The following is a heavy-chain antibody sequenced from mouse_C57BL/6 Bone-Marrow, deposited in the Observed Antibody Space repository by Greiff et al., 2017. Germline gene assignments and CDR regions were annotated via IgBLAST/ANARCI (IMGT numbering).Heavy chain of an antibody. CDR1: GYTFTSYG. D-gene: IGHD1-1*01. J-gene: IGHJ1*03. CDR2: IYPRSGNT. Sequence: QVQLQQSGAELVRPGASVKLSCKASGYTFTSYGISWVQQRTGQGLEWIGEIYPRSGNTYYTEKFKGKATLTADKSSSTAYMELRRLTSEGTAVCFCARKCYLLKQLDVWGTGTTVTVAT. V-gene: IGHV1-81*01. CDR3: ARKCYLLKQLDV.